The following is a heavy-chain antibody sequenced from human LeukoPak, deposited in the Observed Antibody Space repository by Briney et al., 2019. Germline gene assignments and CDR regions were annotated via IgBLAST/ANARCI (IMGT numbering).Heavy chain of an antibody. CDR2: NNHRGDIT. CDR3: ARGNGSRWPHYHYMDV. J-gene: IGHJ6*03. V-gene: IGHV1-46*01. D-gene: IGHD6-13*01. CDR1: GYAFTNHY. Sequence: ASVNVSCKASGYAFTNHYMHWVRRALGQGPEWMGLNNHRGDITTSAQRFQDRITMTRDTSTSTDYMELRSLTSEDTAVYYCARGNGSRWPHYHYMDVWGKGTTVIVSS.